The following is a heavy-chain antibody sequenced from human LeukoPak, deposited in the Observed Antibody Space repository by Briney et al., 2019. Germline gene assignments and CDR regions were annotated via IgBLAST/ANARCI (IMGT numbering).Heavy chain of an antibody. CDR1: GGSISSYY. CDR2: IYYSGST. V-gene: IGHV4-59*08. J-gene: IGHJ4*02. Sequence: SETLSLTCTVSGGSISSYYWSWIRQPPGKGLEWIGYIYYSGSTNYNPSLKSRVTISVDTSKNQFSLKLSSVTAADTAVYYCAGIAVAGLTFDYWGQGTLVTVSS. CDR3: AGIAVAGLTFDY. D-gene: IGHD6-19*01.